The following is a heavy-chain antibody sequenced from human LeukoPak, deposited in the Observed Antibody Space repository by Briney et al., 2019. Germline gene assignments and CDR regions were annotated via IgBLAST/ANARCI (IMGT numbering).Heavy chain of an antibody. CDR1: GFTLSIYS. V-gene: IGHV3-21*01. D-gene: IGHD5-18*01. Sequence: PGGSLRLSCAASGFTLSIYSMNWVRQTPGKGLEWVSSISSTSAYIYYADSVKGRFTISRDNAKNSLYLQMSSLRVEDTAVYYCAREPTPMILWGRGTLVTVSS. CDR2: ISSTSAYI. J-gene: IGHJ4*02. CDR3: AREPTPMIL.